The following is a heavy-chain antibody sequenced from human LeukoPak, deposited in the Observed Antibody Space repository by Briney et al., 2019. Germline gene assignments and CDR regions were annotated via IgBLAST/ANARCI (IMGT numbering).Heavy chain of an antibody. D-gene: IGHD2-15*01. CDR3: AGELGYCSGGDY. CDR2: ISDRGGTI. J-gene: IGHJ4*02. CDR1: GFTFSSYE. Sequence: AGGSLRLSCAASGFTFSSYEMNWVRQAPGKGLEWVSYISDRGGTIYYADPVKGRFTISRDNAKNSLYLQMNSLRAEDTAVYYCAGELGYCSGGDYWGQGTLVTVSS. V-gene: IGHV3-48*03.